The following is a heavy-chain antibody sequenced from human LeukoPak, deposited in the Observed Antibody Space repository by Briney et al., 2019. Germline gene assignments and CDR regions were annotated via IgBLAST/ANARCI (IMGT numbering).Heavy chain of an antibody. D-gene: IGHD3-22*01. CDR3: ASIVGDDSSGYYYHDAFDI. J-gene: IGHJ3*02. CDR1: VFTFRDYY. Sequence: GGSLRLSCVASVFTFRDYYMSWIRQAPGKGLEWLASIKHDGSEKYYVDSVKGRFTISRDDAKNSVYLQMNSLRVEDTAVYYCASIVGDDSSGYYYHDAFDIWGQGTMVTVSS. CDR2: IKHDGSEK. V-gene: IGHV3-7*01.